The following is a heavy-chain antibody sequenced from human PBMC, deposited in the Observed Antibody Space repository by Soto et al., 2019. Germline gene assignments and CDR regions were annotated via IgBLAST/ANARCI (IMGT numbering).Heavy chain of an antibody. CDR2: ISSRSSYI. V-gene: IGHV3-21*01. CDR3: ARVGGSSSTEVGYFDY. D-gene: IGHD6-6*01. Sequence: GGSLRLSCAASGFTFSSYSMNWVRQAPGKGLEWVSSISSRSSYIYYADSVKGRFTISRDNAKNSLYLQMNSLRAEDTAVYYCARVGGSSSTEVGYFDYWGQGTLVTVSS. J-gene: IGHJ4*02. CDR1: GFTFSSYS.